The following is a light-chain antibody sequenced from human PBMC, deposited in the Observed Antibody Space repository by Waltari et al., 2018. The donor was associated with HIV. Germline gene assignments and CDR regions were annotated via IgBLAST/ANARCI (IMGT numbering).Light chain of an antibody. CDR3: YSTDSSGNHRV. CDR2: EDN. CDR1: ALPKKY. Sequence: SYELTQPPSVSVSPGQTARITCSGDALPKKYAYWYQQKSGQAPVLVIYEDNKRPSGIPERFSGSSSGTMVTLTISGAQVEDEADYYCYSTDSSGNHRVFGGGTELIVL. J-gene: IGLJ2*01. V-gene: IGLV3-10*01.